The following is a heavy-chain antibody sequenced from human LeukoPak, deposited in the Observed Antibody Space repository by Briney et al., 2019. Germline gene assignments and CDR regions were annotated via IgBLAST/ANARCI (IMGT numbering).Heavy chain of an antibody. V-gene: IGHV1-46*01. D-gene: IGHD3-3*01. CDR2: INPSGGST. CDR1: GYTFTSYY. CDR3: ARGPITIFGVVINEDY. Sequence: GASVKVSCKASGYTFTSYYMHWVRQAPGQGLEWMGIINPSGGSTSYAQKFQGRVTMTRDTSTSTVYMELSSLRSEGTAVYYCARGPITIFGVVINEDYWGQGTLVTVSS. J-gene: IGHJ4*02.